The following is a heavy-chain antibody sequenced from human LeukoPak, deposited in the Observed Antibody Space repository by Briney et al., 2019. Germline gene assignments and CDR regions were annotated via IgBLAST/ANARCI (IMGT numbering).Heavy chain of an antibody. CDR2: ISGDGGIT. CDR1: GFNFDDYA. D-gene: IGHD3-10*01. V-gene: IGHV3-43*02. J-gene: IGHJ4*02. CDR3: AKPQHYGRGDFDN. Sequence: GGSLRLSCAASGFNFDDYAMDWVRQAPGRGLEWVSLISGDGGITYYADFVKGRFTISRDNSKNSLYLQMNSLRTEDTALYYCAKPQHYGRGDFDNWGQGTLVTVSS.